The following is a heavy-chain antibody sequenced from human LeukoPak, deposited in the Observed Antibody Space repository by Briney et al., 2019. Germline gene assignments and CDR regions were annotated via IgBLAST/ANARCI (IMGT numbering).Heavy chain of an antibody. D-gene: IGHD5-24*01. CDR1: GFPFSSYW. CDR2: IKQDGSKK. CDR3: TRVGYIDEGIDY. J-gene: IGHJ4*02. V-gene: IGHV3-7*04. Sequence: GGSLRLSCVASGFPFSSYWMTWVRQAPGKGLEWVSNIKQDGSKKPYVDSVKGRFTISRDNAKNSLYLQMNSLRAEGTAIYYCTRVGYIDEGIDYWGQGTLVTVSS.